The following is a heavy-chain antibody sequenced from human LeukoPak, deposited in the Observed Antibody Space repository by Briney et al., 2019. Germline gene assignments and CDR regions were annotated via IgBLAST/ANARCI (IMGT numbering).Heavy chain of an antibody. V-gene: IGHV3-48*01. D-gene: IGHD3-22*01. J-gene: IGHJ3*02. Sequence: PGGSLRLSCAASGFTFSSYSMNWVRQAPGKGLEWVSYISSSSSTIYYADSVKGRFTISRDNAKNSLYLQMNSLRAEDTAVYYCARGPITMIVETPDAFDIWGQGTMVTVSS. CDR1: GFTFSSYS. CDR3: ARGPITMIVETPDAFDI. CDR2: ISSSSSTI.